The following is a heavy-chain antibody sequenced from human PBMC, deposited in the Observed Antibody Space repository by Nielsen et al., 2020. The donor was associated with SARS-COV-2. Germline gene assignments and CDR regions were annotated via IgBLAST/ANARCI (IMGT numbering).Heavy chain of an antibody. CDR1: GGSISSSNW. Sequence: SETLSLTCAVSGGSISSSNWWSWVRQPPGKGLEWIGEIYHSGSTNYNPSLKSRVTISVDTSKNQFSLKLSSVTAADTAVYYCARVRRIAVVGPREKHRRYFDLWGRGTLVTVSS. D-gene: IGHD6-13*01. CDR3: ARVRRIAVVGPREKHRRYFDL. V-gene: IGHV4-4*02. CDR2: IYHSGST. J-gene: IGHJ2*01.